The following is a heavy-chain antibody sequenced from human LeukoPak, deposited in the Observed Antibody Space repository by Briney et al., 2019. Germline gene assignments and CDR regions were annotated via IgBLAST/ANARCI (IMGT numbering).Heavy chain of an antibody. CDR1: GYTFTSYA. V-gene: IGHV1-3*01. Sequence: ASVTVSCTASGYTFTSYAMHWVRQAPGQRLEWMGWINAGNGNTKYSQEFQGRVTITRDTSASTAYMELSSLRSEDTAVYYCARFYDSSGYYSYGMDVWGQGTTVTVSS. CDR3: ARFYDSSGYYSYGMDV. J-gene: IGHJ6*02. CDR2: INAGNGNT. D-gene: IGHD3-22*01.